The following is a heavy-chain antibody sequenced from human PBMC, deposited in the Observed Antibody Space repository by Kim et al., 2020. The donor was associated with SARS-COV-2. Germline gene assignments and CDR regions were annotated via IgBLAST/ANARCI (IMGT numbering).Heavy chain of an antibody. V-gene: IGHV3-33*06. Sequence: GGSLRLSCAASGFTFSSYAMHWVRQAPGKGLEWVAVIWYDGSNKYYADSVKGRFTISRDNSKNTLYLQMNSLRAEDTAVYYCAKSPHSSSWYGQFVYFDYWGQGTLLTVSS. CDR2: IWYDGSNK. D-gene: IGHD6-13*01. J-gene: IGHJ4*02. CDR1: GFTFSSYA. CDR3: AKSPHSSSWYGQFVYFDY.